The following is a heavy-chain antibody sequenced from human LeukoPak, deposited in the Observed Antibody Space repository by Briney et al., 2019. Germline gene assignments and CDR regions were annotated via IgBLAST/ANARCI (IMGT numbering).Heavy chain of an antibody. Sequence: GGSLRLSCAASGFTFSSYGMHGVRQAPGKGLEWVAVISYDGSNKYYADFVKGRFTISRDNSKNTLYLQMNSLRAEDTAVYYCAKDPYGSGSYYSYHYYYGMDVWGQGTTVTVSS. CDR2: ISYDGSNK. CDR3: AKDPYGSGSYYSYHYYYGMDV. D-gene: IGHD3-10*01. V-gene: IGHV3-30*18. J-gene: IGHJ6*02. CDR1: GFTFSSYG.